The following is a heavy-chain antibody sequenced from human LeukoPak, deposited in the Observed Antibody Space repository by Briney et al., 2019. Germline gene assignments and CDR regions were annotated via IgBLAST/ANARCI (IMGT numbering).Heavy chain of an antibody. V-gene: IGHV4-39*07. J-gene: IGHJ5*02. D-gene: IGHD1-1*01. Sequence: PSETLSLTCTVSGVSISSSNSYWGWIRQPLGKGLEWIGSIYYSGNTYYNASLKSQVSISIDTSKNQFSLKLSSVTAADTAVYFCARDLRGRSSGTWYNWFDPWGQGTLVTVSS. CDR2: IYYSGNT. CDR1: GVSISSSNSY. CDR3: ARDLRGRSSGTWYNWFDP.